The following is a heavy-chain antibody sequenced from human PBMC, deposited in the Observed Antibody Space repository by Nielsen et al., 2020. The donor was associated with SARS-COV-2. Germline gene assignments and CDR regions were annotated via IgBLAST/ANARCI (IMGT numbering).Heavy chain of an antibody. J-gene: IGHJ4*02. Sequence: SVKVSCKASGGTFSSYAISWVRQAPGQGLEWMGGIIPIFGTANYAQKFQGRVTITADESTSTAYLELSSLRSEDTAVYYCARDGDDYGDYVDYWGQGTLVTVSS. D-gene: IGHD4-17*01. CDR3: ARDGDDYGDYVDY. V-gene: IGHV1-69*13. CDR1: GGTFSSYA. CDR2: IIPIFGTA.